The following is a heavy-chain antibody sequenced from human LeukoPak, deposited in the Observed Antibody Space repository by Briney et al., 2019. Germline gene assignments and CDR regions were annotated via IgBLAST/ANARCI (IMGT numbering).Heavy chain of an antibody. V-gene: IGHV4-34*01. Sequence: SETLSLTCAVYGGSLSADFWSWIRQPPGKGLEWIGGIHHGGSTEYNPSLESRVTISVDTSKNQFSLRLTSVTAADTAVYYCAREPDRIRFDTWGQGALVTVSS. CDR3: AREPDRIRFDT. CDR1: GGSLSADF. CDR2: IHHGGST. D-gene: IGHD1-14*01. J-gene: IGHJ5*02.